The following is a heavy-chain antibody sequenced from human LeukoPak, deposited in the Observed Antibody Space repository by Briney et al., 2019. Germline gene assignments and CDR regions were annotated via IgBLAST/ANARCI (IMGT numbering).Heavy chain of an antibody. CDR1: GGSISSGSYY. V-gene: IGHV4-61*02. CDR3: ARDRQLELRSANWFDP. J-gene: IGHJ5*02. Sequence: PSETLSLTCTVSGGSISSGSYYWSWIRQPAGKGLEWIGRIYTSGSTNYNPSLKSRVTISVDTSKNQFSLKLSSVTAADTAVYYCARDRQLELRSANWFDPWGQGTLVTVSS. CDR2: IYTSGST. D-gene: IGHD1-7*01.